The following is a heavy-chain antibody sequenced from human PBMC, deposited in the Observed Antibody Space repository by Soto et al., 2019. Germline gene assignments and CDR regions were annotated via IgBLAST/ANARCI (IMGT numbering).Heavy chain of an antibody. CDR1: GFTFSSYG. Sequence: PGGSLRLSCAASGFTFSSYGMHWVRQAPGKGLEWVAVIWYDGSNKYYADSVKGRFTISRDNSKNTLYLQMNSLRAEDTAVYYCARVSMVYADPFYYYYYGMDVWGQGTTVTVSS. CDR3: ARVSMVYADPFYYYYYGMDV. V-gene: IGHV3-33*01. D-gene: IGHD2-8*01. J-gene: IGHJ6*02. CDR2: IWYDGSNK.